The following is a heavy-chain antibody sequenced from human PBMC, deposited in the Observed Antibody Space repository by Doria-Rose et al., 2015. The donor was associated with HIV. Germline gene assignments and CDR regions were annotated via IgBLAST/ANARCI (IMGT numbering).Heavy chain of an antibody. D-gene: IGHD6-13*01. CDR2: IFSDDER. V-gene: IGHV2-26*01. CDR3: ARIKSSRWYHKYYFDF. Sequence: QITLKESGPVLVKPTETLTLTCTVSGVSLSSPGMGVSWIRQPPGKALEWLANIFSDDERSYKTSLKSRLTISRVTSKLQVVLTMTDMDPVDTATYYCARIKSSRWYHKYYFDFWGQGTLVIVSA. CDR1: GVSLSSPGMG. J-gene: IGHJ4*02.